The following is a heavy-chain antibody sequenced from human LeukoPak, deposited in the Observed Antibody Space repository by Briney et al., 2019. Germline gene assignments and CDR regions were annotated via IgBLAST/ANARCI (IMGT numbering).Heavy chain of an antibody. Sequence: ASVKVSCKASGGTFSSYAISWVRQAPGQGLEWMGGIIPIFGTANYAQKFQGRVTITADESTSTAYMELSSLRSEDTAVYYCARGSSGRYYFDYWGQGTLVTVSP. J-gene: IGHJ4*02. CDR2: IIPIFGTA. V-gene: IGHV1-69*13. D-gene: IGHD6-19*01. CDR1: GGTFSSYA. CDR3: ARGSSGRYYFDY.